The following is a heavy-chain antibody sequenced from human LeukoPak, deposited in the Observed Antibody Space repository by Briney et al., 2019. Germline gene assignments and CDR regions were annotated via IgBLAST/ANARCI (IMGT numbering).Heavy chain of an antibody. CDR3: AREPKPNYYDSSGYYLLDY. J-gene: IGHJ4*02. Sequence: ASVKASCKASGYTFTSYYMHWVRQAPGQGLEWMGIINPSGGSTSYAQKLQGRVTMTRDTSTSTVYMELSSLRSEDTAVYYCAREPKPNYYDSSGYYLLDYWGQGTLVTVSS. V-gene: IGHV1-46*01. CDR2: INPSGGST. CDR1: GYTFTSYY. D-gene: IGHD3-22*01.